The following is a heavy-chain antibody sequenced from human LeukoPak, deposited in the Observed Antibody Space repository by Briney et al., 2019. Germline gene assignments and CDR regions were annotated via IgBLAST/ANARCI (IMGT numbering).Heavy chain of an antibody. J-gene: IGHJ6*03. CDR1: GGSISSGSYY. CDR3: ARSPPWVPSYMDV. V-gene: IGHV4-61*02. Sequence: KPSQTLSLTCTVSGGSISSGSYYWSWIRQPAGKGLEWIGRIYTSGSTNYNPSLKSRVTMSVDTSNNQFSLKLTSVTAADTAVYYCARSPPWVPSYMDVWGKGTTVTISS. CDR2: IYTSGST. D-gene: IGHD3-10*01.